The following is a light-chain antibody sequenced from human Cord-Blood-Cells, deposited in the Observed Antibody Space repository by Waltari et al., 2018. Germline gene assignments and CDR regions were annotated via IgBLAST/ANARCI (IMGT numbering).Light chain of an antibody. J-gene: IGKJ1*01. CDR1: QGISNY. Sequence: DIQMTQSPSSLSASVGDRVTITCRSSQGISNYLAWYQQKPGKVPKLLLYAASTLQSGVASRFSGGGSGTDFTLTISSLQPEDVATYYCQKYNSAPRTFGQGTKVEIK. CDR3: QKYNSAPRT. CDR2: AAS. V-gene: IGKV1-27*01.